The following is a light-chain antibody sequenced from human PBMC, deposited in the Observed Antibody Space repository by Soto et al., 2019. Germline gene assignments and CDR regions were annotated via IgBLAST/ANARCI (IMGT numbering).Light chain of an antibody. V-gene: IGKV1-33*01. Sequence: ETQMTQSPSSLSASVGDRVTSTFQASHNINNYLNWYQQKPGRAPKLLIYDASNLEAGVPSRFRGSGSGTDFTFTISRLQPEDIATYYCQQYENLPTFGQGTRVENK. CDR1: HNINNY. CDR2: DAS. J-gene: IGKJ5*01. CDR3: QQYENLPT.